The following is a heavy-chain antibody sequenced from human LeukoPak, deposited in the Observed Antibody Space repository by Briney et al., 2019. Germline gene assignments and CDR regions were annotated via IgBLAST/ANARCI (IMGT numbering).Heavy chain of an antibody. CDR2: IYYSGST. CDR1: GGSISSYY. V-gene: IGHV4-59*12. CDR3: ARGITFCSSTSCYGNWFDP. Sequence: SETLSLTCTVSGGSISSYYWSWIRQPPGKGLEWIGYIYYSGSTNYNPSLKSRVTISVDTSKNQSSLKLSSVTAADTAVYYCARGITFCSSTSCYGNWFDPWGQGTLVTVSS. J-gene: IGHJ5*02. D-gene: IGHD2-2*01.